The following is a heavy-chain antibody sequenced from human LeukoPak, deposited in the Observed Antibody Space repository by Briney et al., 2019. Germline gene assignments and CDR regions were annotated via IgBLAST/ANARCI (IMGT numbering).Heavy chain of an antibody. CDR1: NYTFTSYG. J-gene: IGHJ4*02. D-gene: IGHD2-21*01. CDR2: IIPIFGTA. V-gene: IGHV1-69*05. CDR3: ARGAPRRVVSYFDY. Sequence: SVKVSCKASNYTFTSYGISWVRQAPGQGLEWMGGIIPIFGTANYAQKFQGRVTITTDESTSTAYMELSSLRSEDTAVYYCARGAPRRVVSYFDYWGQGTLVTVSS.